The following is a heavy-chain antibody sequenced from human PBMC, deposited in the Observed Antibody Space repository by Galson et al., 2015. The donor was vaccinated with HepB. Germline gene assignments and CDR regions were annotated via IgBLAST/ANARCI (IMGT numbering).Heavy chain of an antibody. D-gene: IGHD2-8*02. V-gene: IGHV3-23*01. CDR2: ISGSGGST. Sequence: LSLTCTASGFTFSNYAMNWVRQAPGKGLEWVSTISGSGGSTYYADSVKGRFTISRDNSKNTLYLQMNSLRAEDTAVYYCAKGVTGPKVLIDAFDIWGQGTMVTVSS. CDR3: AKGVTGPKVLIDAFDI. CDR1: GFTFSNYA. J-gene: IGHJ3*02.